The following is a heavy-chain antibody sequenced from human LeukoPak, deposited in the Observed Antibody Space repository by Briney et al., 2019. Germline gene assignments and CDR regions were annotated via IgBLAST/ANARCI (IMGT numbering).Heavy chain of an antibody. Sequence: SETLSLTCTVSGGSISSSSYYWGWIRQPPGKGLEWIGSIYYSGSTYYNPSLKSRVTISVDTSKNQFSLKLSSVTAADTAVYYCARNYYDFWSGYLVYYYMDVWGKGTTVTVSS. D-gene: IGHD3-3*01. J-gene: IGHJ6*03. V-gene: IGHV4-39*01. CDR3: ARNYYDFWSGYLVYYYMDV. CDR1: GGSISSSSYY. CDR2: IYYSGST.